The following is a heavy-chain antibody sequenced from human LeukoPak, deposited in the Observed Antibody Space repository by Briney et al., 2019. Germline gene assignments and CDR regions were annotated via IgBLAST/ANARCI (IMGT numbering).Heavy chain of an antibody. Sequence: SLRLSCAASGFTFDDYAMHWVRQAPGKGLEWVSGISWNSGSIGYADSVKGRFTISRDNSKNTLYLQMNSLRAEDTAVYYCAKAYFSGSNYYYYGMDVWGQGTTVTVSS. D-gene: IGHD3-10*01. J-gene: IGHJ6*02. V-gene: IGHV3-9*01. CDR3: AKAYFSGSNYYYYGMDV. CDR2: ISWNSGSI. CDR1: GFTFDDYA.